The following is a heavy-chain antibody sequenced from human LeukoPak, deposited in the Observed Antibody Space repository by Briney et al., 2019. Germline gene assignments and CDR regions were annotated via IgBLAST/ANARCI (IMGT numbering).Heavy chain of an antibody. CDR1: GFTFSSYA. D-gene: IGHD3-16*02. CDR3: ARGPTYYDYVWGSYRYTGMPSDY. V-gene: IGHV3-23*01. CDR2: ISGSGGST. Sequence: PGGSLRLSCAASGFTFSSYAMSWVRQAPGKGLEWVSAISGSGGSTYYADSVKGRFTISRDNSKNTLYLQMNSLRAEDTAVYYCARGPTYYDYVWGSYRYTGMPSDYWGQGTLVTVSS. J-gene: IGHJ4*02.